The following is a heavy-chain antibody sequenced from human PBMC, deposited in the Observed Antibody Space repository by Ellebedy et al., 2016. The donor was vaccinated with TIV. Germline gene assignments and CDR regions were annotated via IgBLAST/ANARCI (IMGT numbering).Heavy chain of an antibody. J-gene: IGHJ4*02. Sequence: AASVKVSCKASGGTFSSYAISWVRQAPGQGLEWMGGIIPIFGTANYAQKFQGRVTITADESTSTAYMELSSLRAEDTAVYYCARARPGEIDDYGEGYYFDYWGQGTLVTVSS. CDR1: GGTFSSYA. CDR3: ARARPGEIDDYGEGYYFDY. V-gene: IGHV1-69*13. CDR2: IIPIFGTA. D-gene: IGHD4-17*01.